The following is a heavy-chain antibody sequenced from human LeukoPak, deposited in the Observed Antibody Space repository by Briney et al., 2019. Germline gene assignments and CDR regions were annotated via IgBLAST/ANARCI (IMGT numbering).Heavy chain of an antibody. V-gene: IGHV1-46*01. Sequence: ASVKVSCKASGYTFTSYYMHWVRQAPGQGLEWMGIINPSGGSTSYAQKFQGRVTITADKSTSTAYMELSSLRSEDTAVYYCARDNQIYGGQLQLYYYYGMDVWGQGTTVTVSS. CDR2: INPSGGST. CDR1: GYTFTSYY. J-gene: IGHJ6*02. D-gene: IGHD4-23*01. CDR3: ARDNQIYGGQLQLYYYYGMDV.